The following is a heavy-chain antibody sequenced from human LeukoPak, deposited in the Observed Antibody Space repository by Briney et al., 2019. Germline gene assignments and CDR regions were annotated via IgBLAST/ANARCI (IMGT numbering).Heavy chain of an antibody. Sequence: PSETLSLTCAVSGGSISSGGYSWSWIRQPPGKGLEWIGYIYHSGSTYYNPSLKSRVTISVDRSKNQFSLKLSSVTAADTAVYYCARDVYGGTFFDYWGRGTLVTVSS. CDR3: ARDVYGGTFFDY. CDR2: IYHSGST. D-gene: IGHD4-23*01. CDR1: GGSISSGGYS. J-gene: IGHJ4*02. V-gene: IGHV4-30-2*01.